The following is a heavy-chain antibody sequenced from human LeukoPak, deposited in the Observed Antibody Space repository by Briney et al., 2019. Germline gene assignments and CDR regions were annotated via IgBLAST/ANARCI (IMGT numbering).Heavy chain of an antibody. CDR3: ASLTTVTQAYFDS. V-gene: IGHV4-59*08. CDR1: GGSISSYY. CDR2: IYYRGST. Sequence: KPSETLSLTCTVSGGSISSYYWSWIRQPPGKGLEWIGYIYYRGSTNYNPSLKSRLTISVDASKNQFSLKLSSVTATDTAVYYCASLTTVTQAYFDSWGQGTLVTVSS. J-gene: IGHJ4*02. D-gene: IGHD4-17*01.